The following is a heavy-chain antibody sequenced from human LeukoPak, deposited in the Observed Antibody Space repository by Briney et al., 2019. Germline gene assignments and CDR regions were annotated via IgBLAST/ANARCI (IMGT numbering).Heavy chain of an antibody. CDR3: ARIGGERRSFNY. Sequence: GGSLRLSCAASGFTFSTYWMHWVRQPPGKGLVWISRINTNGGSTTYADSVKGRFTISRDNAKNTLYLQMNSLRAEDTAVYYCARIGGERRSFNYWGQGTLATVSS. D-gene: IGHD3-16*01. CDR2: INTNGGST. CDR1: GFTFSTYW. J-gene: IGHJ4*02. V-gene: IGHV3-74*01.